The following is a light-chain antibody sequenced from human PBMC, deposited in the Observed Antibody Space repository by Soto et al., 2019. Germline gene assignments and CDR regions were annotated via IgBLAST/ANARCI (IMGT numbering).Light chain of an antibody. CDR2: QVS. Sequence: DAVMTQSPLSLSVTLGQPASISFMSSHILVYSDGNTYLNWFQQRPGQSPRRLIYQVSKRASGVPDRFSGSGSGTDFTLKISRVEAADVGVYYCMQALQSLTFGQGTRLEIK. J-gene: IGKJ5*01. CDR1: HILVYSDGNTY. CDR3: MQALQSLT. V-gene: IGKV2-30*01.